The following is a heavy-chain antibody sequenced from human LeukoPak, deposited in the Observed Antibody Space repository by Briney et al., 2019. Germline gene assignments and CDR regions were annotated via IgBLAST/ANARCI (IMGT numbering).Heavy chain of an antibody. J-gene: IGHJ5*02. CDR3: AKVGYYGSGSYYPSFENWFDP. V-gene: IGHV3-21*01. D-gene: IGHD3-10*01. CDR1: GFTFSGYSGYT. Sequence: PGGSLRLSCAASGFTFSGYSGYTMNWVRQAPGKGLEWVSSISTSSTYIYYADSVKGRFTISRDNAKNTLYLQMNSLRAEDTAVYYCAKVGYYGSGSYYPSFENWFDPWGQGTLVTVSS. CDR2: ISTSSTYI.